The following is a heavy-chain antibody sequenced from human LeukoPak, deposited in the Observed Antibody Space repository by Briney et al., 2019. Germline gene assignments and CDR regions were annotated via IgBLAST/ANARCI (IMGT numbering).Heavy chain of an antibody. CDR1: GGSFSGYY. V-gene: IGHV4-34*01. CDR2: INHSGST. CDR3: ARIAAAGYYYYYYGMDV. Sequence: SETLSLTCAVYGGSFSGYYWSWIRQPPGKGLEWIGEINHSGSTNYNPSLKSRVTISVDTSKNQFSLKLSSVTAADTAVYYCARIAAAGYYYYYYGMDVWGQGTTVTVSS. J-gene: IGHJ6*02. D-gene: IGHD6-13*01.